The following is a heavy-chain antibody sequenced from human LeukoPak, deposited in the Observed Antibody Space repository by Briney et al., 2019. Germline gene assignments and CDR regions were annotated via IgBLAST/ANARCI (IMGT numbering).Heavy chain of an antibody. D-gene: IGHD3-3*01. CDR3: ARAGVVIPDDAFDI. CDR1: GGSISSYY. CDR2: INHSGST. V-gene: IGHV4-34*01. J-gene: IGHJ3*02. Sequence: SETLSLTCTVSGGSISSYYWSWIRQPPGKGLEWIGEINHSGSTNYNPSLKSRVTISVDTSKNQFSLKLSSVTAADTAVYYCARAGVVIPDDAFDIWGQGTMVTVSS.